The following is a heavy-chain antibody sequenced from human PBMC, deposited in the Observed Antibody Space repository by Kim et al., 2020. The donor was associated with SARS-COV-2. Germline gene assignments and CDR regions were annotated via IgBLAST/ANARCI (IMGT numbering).Heavy chain of an antibody. D-gene: IGHD3-3*01. Sequence: GGSLRLFCFFSFFFFFFYFLFFFLSSPFSLLEWVSAINSGGMSTYYFVFLNGLLFICFDNSKNTLYLQMNSLRAEDTAVYYCAKAGLKMTFFGEVEGSSDVFDFWGQGTMVTVSS. CDR2: INSGGMST. CDR1: FFFFFFYF. CDR3: AKAGLKMTFFGEVEGSSDVFDF. V-gene: IGHV3-23*03. J-gene: IGHJ3*01.